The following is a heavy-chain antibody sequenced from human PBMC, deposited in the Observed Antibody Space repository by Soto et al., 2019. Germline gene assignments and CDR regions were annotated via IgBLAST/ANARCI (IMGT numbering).Heavy chain of an antibody. CDR2: TYYSGST. CDR3: ARGRGTAGKRYFDY. D-gene: IGHD6-13*01. J-gene: IGHJ4*02. Sequence: SETLSLTCTVSGGSMIAYYWNWMRQPPGKGLQWIGYTYYSGSTTYNPSLKSRVTISVDSSKNQFSLKLDSVTPADTAVYYCARGRGTAGKRYFDYWGPGTLVTVSS. CDR1: GGSMIAYY. V-gene: IGHV4-59*01.